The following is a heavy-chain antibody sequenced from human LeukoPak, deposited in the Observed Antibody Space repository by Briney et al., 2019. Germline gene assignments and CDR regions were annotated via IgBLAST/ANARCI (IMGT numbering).Heavy chain of an antibody. V-gene: IGHV4-61*02. Sequence: SETLSLTCTVSGGSIGSGSYYWSWIRQPAGKGLEWIGRIYVSGRTNYNPSLKSRVTISIDMSKNQFSLRLSSVTAADTAVYYCVSEYSGYDFSLTWGQGTLVTVSS. CDR1: GGSIGSGSYY. CDR3: VSEYSGYDFSLT. D-gene: IGHD5-12*01. J-gene: IGHJ5*02. CDR2: IYVSGRT.